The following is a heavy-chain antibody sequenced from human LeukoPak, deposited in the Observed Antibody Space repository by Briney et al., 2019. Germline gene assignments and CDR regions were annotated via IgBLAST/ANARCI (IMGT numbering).Heavy chain of an antibody. V-gene: IGHV1-69*06. CDR1: GGTFISYA. CDR2: IIPIFGTA. CDR3: ADIAYCGGGCSPDAFDI. Sequence: ASVKVSCKASGGTFISYAISWVRQAPGQGLEWMGGIIPIFGTANYAQKFQGRVTITADKSTSTAYMELSSLRSEDTAVYYCADIAYCGGGCSPDAFDIWGQGTMVTVSS. J-gene: IGHJ3*02. D-gene: IGHD2-21*02.